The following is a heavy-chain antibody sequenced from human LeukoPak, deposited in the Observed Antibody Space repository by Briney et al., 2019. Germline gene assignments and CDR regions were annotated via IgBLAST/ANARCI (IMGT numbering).Heavy chain of an antibody. J-gene: IGHJ4*02. CDR3: AISKGNSFDGDY. Sequence: GGSLRLSCAASGFTFDDYAMHWVRQAPGKGLEWVSGISWNSGSIGYADSVKGRFTISRDNAKNSLYLQMNSLRAEDTALYYCAISKGNSFDGDYWGQGTLVTVSS. D-gene: IGHD2/OR15-2a*01. V-gene: IGHV3-9*01. CDR1: GFTFDDYA. CDR2: ISWNSGSI.